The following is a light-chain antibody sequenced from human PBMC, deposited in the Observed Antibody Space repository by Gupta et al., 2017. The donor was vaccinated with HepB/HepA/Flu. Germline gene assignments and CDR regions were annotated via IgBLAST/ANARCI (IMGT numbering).Light chain of an antibody. CDR3: AAWDDSLKGPV. CDR1: SSNIGSNA. V-gene: IGLV1-44*01. Sequence: QSVLTQSTSASGTPGQRVIISCSGRSSNIGSNAVNWYQQLPGTAPKLLIYRNNQRPSGVPDRFSGSKSGTSASLAISGLQSEDEADYYCAAWDDSLKGPVFGGGTKLTVL. CDR2: RNN. J-gene: IGLJ3*02.